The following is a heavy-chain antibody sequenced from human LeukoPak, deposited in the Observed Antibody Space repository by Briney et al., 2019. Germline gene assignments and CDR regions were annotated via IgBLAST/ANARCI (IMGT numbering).Heavy chain of an antibody. CDR2: ISSPGSTI. J-gene: IGHJ5*01. V-gene: IGHV3-11*01. CDR3: ARGGFSYGWWFDS. D-gene: IGHD5-18*01. CDR1: GFRFSDYY. Sequence: PGGSLRLSCAASGFRFSDYYMTWIRQAPGKGLEWISYISSPGSTIFYADSVKGRFTIFRDNAKNSLYLQMNTLRVEDTAVYYCARGGFSYGWWFDSWGQGTLVTVSS.